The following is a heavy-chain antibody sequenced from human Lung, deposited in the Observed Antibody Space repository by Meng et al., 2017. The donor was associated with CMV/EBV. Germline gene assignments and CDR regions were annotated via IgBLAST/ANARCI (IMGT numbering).Heavy chain of an antibody. D-gene: IGHD2-2*01. CDR1: GFTFSSYE. CDR2: IGSSGSTI. CDR3: ARLGVVVPAAQTPAFYM. J-gene: IGHJ3*02. V-gene: IGHV3-48*03. Sequence: SXKISXAASGFTFSSYEMNWVRQAPGKGLEWVSYIGSSGSTIYYADSVKGRFTISRDNSKNTLYLQMNSQRAEDTAVYYCARLGVVVPAAQTPAFYMWGRGXMVTFSS.